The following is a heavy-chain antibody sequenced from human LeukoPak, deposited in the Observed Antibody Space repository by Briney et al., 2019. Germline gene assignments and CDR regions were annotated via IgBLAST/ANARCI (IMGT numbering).Heavy chain of an antibody. Sequence: GGSLRLSCAASGFCFSNFRMNWVRQAPGKGLEWVSSISSSSNYIYYADSVRGRFTISRDNAKNSVFLQMNSLRAEDTAVYYCARVAYYYESSDYSHFDYWGQGTLVTVSS. V-gene: IGHV3-21*01. CDR1: GFCFSNFR. J-gene: IGHJ4*02. D-gene: IGHD3-22*01. CDR3: ARVAYYYESSDYSHFDY. CDR2: ISSSSNYI.